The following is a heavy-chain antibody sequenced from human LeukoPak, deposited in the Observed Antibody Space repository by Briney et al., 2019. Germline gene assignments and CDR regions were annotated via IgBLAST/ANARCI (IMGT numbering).Heavy chain of an antibody. CDR2: ISSSGSTI. CDR3: AYYHVNEEPPTF. CDR1: GFTFSSYE. V-gene: IGHV3-48*03. Sequence: PGGSLRLSCAASGFTFSSYEMNWVRQAPGKGLEWVSYISSSGSTIYYADSVKGRFTVSRDNSKSMLYLQMNSLRAEDTAVYYCAYYHVNEEPPTFWGQGTLVTVSS. D-gene: IGHD1-1*01. J-gene: IGHJ4*02.